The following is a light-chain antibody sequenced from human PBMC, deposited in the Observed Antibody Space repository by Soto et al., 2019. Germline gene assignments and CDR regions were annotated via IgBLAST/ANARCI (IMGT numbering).Light chain of an antibody. V-gene: IGLV2-23*02. J-gene: IGLJ1*01. CDR1: SSDLGSYDL. Sequence: QSVLTQPVSVSGSPGQSITISCTGTSSDLGSYDLVSWYQQLPGKAPKLMVYEVTKRPSGVSNRFSGSKSGNTASLTISGLQAEDEADYSCSSYAGSGTFYVFGSGTKVTVL. CDR2: EVT. CDR3: SSYAGSGTFYV.